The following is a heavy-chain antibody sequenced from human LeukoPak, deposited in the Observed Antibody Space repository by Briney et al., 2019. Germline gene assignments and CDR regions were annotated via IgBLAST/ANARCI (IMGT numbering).Heavy chain of an antibody. D-gene: IGHD1-26*01. V-gene: IGHV3-30*02. CDR1: GFTFSSYG. J-gene: IGHJ3*02. CDR3: ARDRIKPEWELLRDDAFDI. CDR2: IQYDGSNK. Sequence: TGGSLRLSCAASGFTFSSYGMHWVRQAPGKGLEWVTFIQYDGSNKYYADSVKGRFIISRDNSKNTLYLQMNSLRAEDTAVYYCARDRIKPEWELLRDDAFDIWGQGTMVTVSS.